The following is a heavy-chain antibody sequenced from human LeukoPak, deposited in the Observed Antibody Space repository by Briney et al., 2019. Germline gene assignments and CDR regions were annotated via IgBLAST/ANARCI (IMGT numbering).Heavy chain of an antibody. Sequence: GGSLRLSCAASGFTFSGYSMNWVRQAPGKGLEWVAIISYDGSNKYYADSVKGRFTISRDNSKNTLYLQMNSLRAEDTAMYYCAKDGIIVSYFDYWGQGTLVTVSS. J-gene: IGHJ4*02. V-gene: IGHV3-30*18. CDR3: AKDGIIVSYFDY. D-gene: IGHD2/OR15-2a*01. CDR1: GFTFSGYS. CDR2: ISYDGSNK.